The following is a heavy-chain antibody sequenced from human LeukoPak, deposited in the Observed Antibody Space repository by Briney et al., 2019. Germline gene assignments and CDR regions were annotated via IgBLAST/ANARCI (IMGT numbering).Heavy chain of an antibody. CDR2: IIPIFGTA. J-gene: IGHJ4*02. CDR3: ASGSGTYSPDY. Sequence: SVKVSCKASGGTFSSYAISWVRQAPGQGLEWMGGIIPIFGTANYAQKFQGRVTITADESTSTAYMELSSLKASDTAMYFCASGSGTYSPDYWGQGTLVTVSS. V-gene: IGHV1-69*13. CDR1: GGTFSSYA. D-gene: IGHD3-10*01.